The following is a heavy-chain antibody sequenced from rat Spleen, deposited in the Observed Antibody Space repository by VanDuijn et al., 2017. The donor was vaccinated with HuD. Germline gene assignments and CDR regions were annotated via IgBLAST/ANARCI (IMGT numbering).Heavy chain of an antibody. D-gene: IGHD1-6*01. Sequence: QVQLKESGPGLVKPSETLSLTCTVSGFSLTSYHVSWVRQPPGKGLEWMGVVWSGGTPAYNSALKSRLSISRDTSKSHVFLQMNSLQTEDTALYYCTRAMHVYYGLTLLHAWGPGASVTVSS. CDR2: VWSGGTP. V-gene: IGHV2-32*01. J-gene: IGHJ4*01. CDR3: TRAMHVYYGLTLLHA. CDR1: GFSLTSYH.